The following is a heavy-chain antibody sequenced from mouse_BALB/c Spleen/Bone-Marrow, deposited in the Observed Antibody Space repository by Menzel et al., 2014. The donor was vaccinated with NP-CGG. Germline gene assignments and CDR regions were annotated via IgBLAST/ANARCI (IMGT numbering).Heavy chain of an antibody. J-gene: IGHJ3*01. CDR1: GLTFSDYY. CDR3: ARRWFAY. Sequence: EVQLVGSGGGLVKPGGSLKLSRAASGLTFSDYYMYWVRQTPEKRLEWVATISDGGSYTYYPDSVKGRFTVSRDNAKNNLYLQMSSLKSEDTAMYYCARRWFAYWGQGTLVTVSA. V-gene: IGHV5-4*02. CDR2: ISDGGSYT.